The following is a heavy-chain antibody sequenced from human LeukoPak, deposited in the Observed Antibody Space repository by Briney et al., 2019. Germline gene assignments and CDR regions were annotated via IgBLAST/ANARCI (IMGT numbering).Heavy chain of an antibody. Sequence: SQTLSLTFVICRYIHSRYLAPWNGIPGSRSRALECVGRTYYRYKWYNDYAVSMNSRITINQVQSKNQFSLQLNSVTPEDTAVYNCARDQQLVRRRFDYWGQGTLVTVSS. CDR3: ARDQQLVRRRFDY. CDR1: RYIHSRYLAP. J-gene: IGHJ4*02. D-gene: IGHD6-13*01. CDR2: TYYRYKWYN. V-gene: IGHV6-1*01.